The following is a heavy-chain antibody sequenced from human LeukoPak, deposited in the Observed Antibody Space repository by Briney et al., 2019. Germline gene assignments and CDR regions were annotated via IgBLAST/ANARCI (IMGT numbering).Heavy chain of an antibody. D-gene: IGHD4-17*01. CDR2: ISSSGSTI. Sequence: GGSLRLSCAASGFTFSDYYMSWIRQAPGKGLEWVSYISSSGSTIYYADSVKGRFTISRDNAKNSLYLQMDSLRAEDTAVYYCARVPGDYEVIFDYWGQGTLVTVSS. J-gene: IGHJ4*02. V-gene: IGHV3-11*01. CDR1: GFTFSDYY. CDR3: ARVPGDYEVIFDY.